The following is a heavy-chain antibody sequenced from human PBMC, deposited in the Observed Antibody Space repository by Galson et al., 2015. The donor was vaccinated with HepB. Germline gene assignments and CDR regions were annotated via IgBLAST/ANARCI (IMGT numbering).Heavy chain of an antibody. Sequence: SVKVSCRASGYTFTSYYMHWVRQAPGQGLEWMGIINPSGGSTTYAQKVQGRVTMTRDTSTSTVYMELSSLRSEDTAVYYCARERSDHGDYLSEYGMDVCGQGSTVTVSS. J-gene: IGHJ6*02. CDR2: INPSGGST. CDR1: GYTFTSYY. V-gene: IGHV1-46*04. CDR3: ARERSDHGDYLSEYGMDV. D-gene: IGHD4-17*01.